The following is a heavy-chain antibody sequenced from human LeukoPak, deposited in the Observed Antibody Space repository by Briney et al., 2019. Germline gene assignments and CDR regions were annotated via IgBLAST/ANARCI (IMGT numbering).Heavy chain of an antibody. CDR2: IKQDGSEE. V-gene: IGHV3-7*01. Sequence: GGSLRLSCAASGFTFSSYWMSWVRQAPGKGLEWVANIKQDGSEEYYVDSVKGRFTISRDNAKNSLYLQMNSLRAEDTAVYYCARGIILDIVLMVYAILPDYWGQGTLVTVSS. CDR3: ARGIILDIVLMVYAILPDY. J-gene: IGHJ4*02. CDR1: GFTFSSYW. D-gene: IGHD2-8*01.